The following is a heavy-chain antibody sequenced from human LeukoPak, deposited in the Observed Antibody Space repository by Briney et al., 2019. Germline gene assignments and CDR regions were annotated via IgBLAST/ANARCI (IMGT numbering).Heavy chain of an antibody. V-gene: IGHV1-46*01. Sequence: ASVKVSFKASGYSFTAFYIHWVRQAPGQGLEGMGIINPISGATDYAQKFQGRVTMTRDTSTSTVYMELSSLRSEDTAMYYCARLPYRDGVAQDYWGQGTLVTVSP. J-gene: IGHJ4*02. CDR2: INPISGAT. CDR1: GYSFTAFY. CDR3: ARLPYRDGVAQDY. D-gene: IGHD3-16*02.